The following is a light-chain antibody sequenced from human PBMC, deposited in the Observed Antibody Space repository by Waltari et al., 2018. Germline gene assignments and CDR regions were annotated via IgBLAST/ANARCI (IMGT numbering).Light chain of an antibody. CDR1: SSDVGGYNY. Sequence: QSALTQPASVSGSPGQSIPISCTGTSSDVGGYNYVSWYQQHPGKAPKLMIYDVSNRPSGVSIRFSGSKSGNTASLTISGLQAEDEADYYCSSYTSSSTLVFGGGTKLTVL. CDR2: DVS. V-gene: IGLV2-14*03. J-gene: IGLJ3*02. CDR3: SSYTSSSTLV.